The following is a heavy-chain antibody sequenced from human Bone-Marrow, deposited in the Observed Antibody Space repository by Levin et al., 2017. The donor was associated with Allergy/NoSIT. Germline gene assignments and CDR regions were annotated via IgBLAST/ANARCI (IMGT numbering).Heavy chain of an antibody. CDR3: ARVVILELEVGNGSFDY. V-gene: IGHV3-7*01. CDR1: GFTFSSYW. Sequence: GESLKISCAASGFTFSSYWMSWVRQAPGKGLEWVANIKQDGSEKYYVDSVKGRFTISRDNAKNSLYLQMNSLRAEDTAVYYCARVVILELEVGNGSFDYWGQGTLVTVSS. D-gene: IGHD1-7*01. J-gene: IGHJ4*02. CDR2: IKQDGSEK.